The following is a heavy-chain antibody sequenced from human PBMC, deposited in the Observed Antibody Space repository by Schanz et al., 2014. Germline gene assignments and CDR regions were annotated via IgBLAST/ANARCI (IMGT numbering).Heavy chain of an antibody. J-gene: IGHJ5*02. CDR2: ISASGGTT. D-gene: IGHD3-9*01. CDR1: GFTFSSYS. Sequence: EVQLVESGGGLVQPGGSLRLSCTASGFTFSSYSMNWVRQAPGMGLEWVSAISASGGTTYYADSVKGRFTISRDNSKNTLYLQMNSLRAGDAAVYYCAKAADWPVTRFDPWGQGTLVTVSS. V-gene: IGHV3-23*04. CDR3: AKAADWPVTRFDP.